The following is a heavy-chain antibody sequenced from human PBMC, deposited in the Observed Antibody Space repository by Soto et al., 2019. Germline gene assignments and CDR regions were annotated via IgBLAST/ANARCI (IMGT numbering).Heavy chain of an antibody. J-gene: IGHJ5*02. CDR1: GFSISRSA. CDR2: IAYDGSNR. D-gene: IGHD1-1*01. V-gene: IGHV3-30*04. Sequence: QVQLVESGGGVVQPGRSLRLSCAASGFSISRSAMHWVRQAPGKGLEWVAGIAYDGSNRWYADSAKGRFTISRDNSKNPVYLQMSSLSGEDTAVYYCARDLQAGTDNVNWFAPWGQGTLVTVSS. CDR3: ARDLQAGTDNVNWFAP.